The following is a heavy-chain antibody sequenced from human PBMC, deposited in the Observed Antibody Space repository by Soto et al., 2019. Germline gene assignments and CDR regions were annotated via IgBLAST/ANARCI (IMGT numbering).Heavy chain of an antibody. D-gene: IGHD4-17*01. J-gene: IGHJ4*02. CDR3: AREGGPVTTPSNSLGY. CDR1: GFTFSSYA. Sequence: QVQLVESGGGVVQPGRSLRLSCAASGFTFSSYAMHWVRQAPGKGLEWVAVISYDGSNKYYTDSVKGRFTISRDNSKNTLYLQMNSLRAEDTAVYYCAREGGPVTTPSNSLGYWGQGTLVTVSS. V-gene: IGHV3-30-3*01. CDR2: ISYDGSNK.